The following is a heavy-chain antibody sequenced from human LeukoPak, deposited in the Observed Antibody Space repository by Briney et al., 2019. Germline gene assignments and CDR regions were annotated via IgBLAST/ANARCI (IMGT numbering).Heavy chain of an antibody. Sequence: SVKVSCKASGGTFSSYAISWVRQAPGQELEWTGGIIPIFATANYAQKFQGRVTITADESTSTAYMELSSLRSEDTAVYYCARGGITGTTRGPTRLNDAFDIWGQGTMVTVSS. V-gene: IGHV1-69*13. J-gene: IGHJ3*02. D-gene: IGHD1-20*01. CDR2: IIPIFATA. CDR1: GGTFSSYA. CDR3: ARGGITGTTRGPTRLNDAFDI.